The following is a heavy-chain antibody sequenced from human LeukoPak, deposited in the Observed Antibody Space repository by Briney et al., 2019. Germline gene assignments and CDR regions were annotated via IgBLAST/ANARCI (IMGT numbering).Heavy chain of an antibody. CDR1: GFTFNSYS. CDR2: ISSSGSNK. Sequence: KPGGSLRLSCAASGFTFNSYSMNWVRQAPGKGLEWVSSISSSGSNKYYSDSVKGRFTISRDNSKNSLYLQMNGLRAEDTAVYYCANFGVVISFYMDVWGKGTTVTVSS. J-gene: IGHJ6*03. V-gene: IGHV3-21*01. D-gene: IGHD3-3*01. CDR3: ANFGVVISFYMDV.